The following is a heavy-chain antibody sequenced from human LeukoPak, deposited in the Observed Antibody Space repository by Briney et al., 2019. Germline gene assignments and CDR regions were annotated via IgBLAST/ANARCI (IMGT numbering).Heavy chain of an antibody. D-gene: IGHD2-8*01. J-gene: IGHJ6*03. Sequence: GESLKISCKGSGYSFTGYWIGWVRQMPGEGLEWMGIIYPDDSDTRYSPSFEGQVIISVDKSISTAYLQWSSLKASDTATYYCARHGHCTNGVCYSNYYYYMDVWGKGATVTVSS. CDR2: IYPDDSDT. CDR1: GYSFTGYW. CDR3: ARHGHCTNGVCYSNYYYYMDV. V-gene: IGHV5-51*01.